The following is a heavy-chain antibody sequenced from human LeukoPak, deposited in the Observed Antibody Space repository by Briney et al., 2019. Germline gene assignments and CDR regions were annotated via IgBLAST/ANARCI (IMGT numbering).Heavy chain of an antibody. D-gene: IGHD3-22*01. CDR3: AKDYYDSSGSDDAFDI. CDR1: GFTFSSYA. J-gene: IGHJ3*02. V-gene: IGHV3-23*01. Sequence: PGGSLRLSCAASGFTFSSYAMSWVRQAPGKGLEWVSAISGSGGSTYYADSVKGRFTISRDNSKNTLYLQMNSLRAEDTAVYYCAKDYYDSSGSDDAFDIWGQGTMVTVSS. CDR2: ISGSGGST.